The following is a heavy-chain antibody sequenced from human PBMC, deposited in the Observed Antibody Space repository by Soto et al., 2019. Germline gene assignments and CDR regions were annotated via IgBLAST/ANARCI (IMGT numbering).Heavy chain of an antibody. Sequence: EVQLLESGGGLVQPGGSLRLSCAASGFTFSSYDMSWVRQAPGKGLEWVSAISGSGGSTYYADSVKGRFTISRANSKNTLYLQMNSLRAEDTAVYYCAKDEGHIVVVPGGYWGQGTLVTVSS. D-gene: IGHD2-2*01. J-gene: IGHJ4*02. CDR3: AKDEGHIVVVPGGY. V-gene: IGHV3-23*01. CDR1: GFTFSSYD. CDR2: ISGSGGST.